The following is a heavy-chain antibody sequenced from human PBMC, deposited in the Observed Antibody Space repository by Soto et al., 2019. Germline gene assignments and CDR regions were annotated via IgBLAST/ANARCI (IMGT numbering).Heavy chain of an antibody. CDR3: ARGSPSDY. V-gene: IGHV3-21*01. Sequence: GGALRLSCAASGFTFSSYSMSWVRQAPGKGLEWVSSISSSSSYIYYAGSVKGRFTISRDNTKNSLYLQMNSLRAEDTAVYYCARGSPSDYWGQGTLVTVSS. CDR1: GFTFSSYS. CDR2: ISSSSSYI. J-gene: IGHJ4*02.